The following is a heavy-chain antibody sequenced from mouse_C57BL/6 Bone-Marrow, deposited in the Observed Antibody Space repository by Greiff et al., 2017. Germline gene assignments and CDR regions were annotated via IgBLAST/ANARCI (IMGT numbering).Heavy chain of an antibody. CDR1: GYTFTSYD. V-gene: IGHV1-85*01. Sequence: QVQLKESGPELVKPGASVKLSCKASGYTFTSYDINWVKQRPGQGLEWIGWIYPRDGSTKYTEKFKGKATLTVDTSSSTAYMELHSLTSEVSAVYFCAKLEFDGSSGDWYFDVWGTGTTVTVSS. D-gene: IGHD1-1*01. J-gene: IGHJ1*03. CDR2: IYPRDGST. CDR3: AKLEFDGSSGDWYFDV.